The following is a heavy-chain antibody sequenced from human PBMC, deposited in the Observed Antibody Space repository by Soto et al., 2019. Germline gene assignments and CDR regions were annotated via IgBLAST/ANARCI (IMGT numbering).Heavy chain of an antibody. J-gene: IGHJ5*02. Sequence: GASVKVSCKASGYTFTSYDINWVRQATGQGLEWMGWMNPNSGNTGYAQKFQGRVTMTRNTSISTAYMELSSLRSEDTAVYYCARDLGSDYYDFWSGHNWFDPWGQGTLVTSPQ. D-gene: IGHD3-3*01. CDR1: GYTFTSYD. CDR2: MNPNSGNT. V-gene: IGHV1-8*01. CDR3: ARDLGSDYYDFWSGHNWFDP.